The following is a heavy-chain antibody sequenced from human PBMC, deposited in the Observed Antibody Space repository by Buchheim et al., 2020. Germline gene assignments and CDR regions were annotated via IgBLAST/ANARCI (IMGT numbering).Heavy chain of an antibody. J-gene: IGHJ4*02. D-gene: IGHD5-24*01. CDR1: GLSLRNIGVS. Sequence: QVSLRESGPAQVRTTETLTLTCTVSGLSLRNIGVSVSWLRQPPGKPLQWLARIDWDDGKYYNTSLETRLTVSKRTSKKQVVLTLTNVDPADTATYYCARENDYNALDSWGQGTL. V-gene: IGHV2-70*13. CDR2: IDWDDGK. CDR3: ARENDYNALDS.